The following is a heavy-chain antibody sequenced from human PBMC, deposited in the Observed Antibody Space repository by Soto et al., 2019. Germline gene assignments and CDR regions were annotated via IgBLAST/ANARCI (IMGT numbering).Heavy chain of an antibody. Sequence: QVQLVESGGGVVQPGRSLRLSCEASGITFRGYAMHWVRQAPGQGLEWVAVISYDGSNKYYADSVKGRFTISRDNSKNTLYLQMNSLRAEDTAVYYCAKDQGVAGGPFDYWGQGTLVTVSS. CDR1: GITFRGYA. J-gene: IGHJ4*02. D-gene: IGHD3-10*01. CDR3: AKDQGVAGGPFDY. V-gene: IGHV3-30*04. CDR2: ISYDGSNK.